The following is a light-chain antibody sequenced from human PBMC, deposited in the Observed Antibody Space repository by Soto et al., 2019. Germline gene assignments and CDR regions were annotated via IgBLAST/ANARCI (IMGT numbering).Light chain of an antibody. J-gene: IGLJ1*01. CDR2: GNN. CDR1: SSNIGGNT. CDR3: AAWDDRLNGPV. V-gene: IGLV1-44*01. Sequence: QSVLTQPPSASGTPGQRVTISCSGSSSNIGGNTVNWYQQLPGTAPKLLTYGNNQRPSGVPDRFSGSKSATSASLAISGLQSEDEADYYCAAWDDRLNGPVFGTGTKVTVL.